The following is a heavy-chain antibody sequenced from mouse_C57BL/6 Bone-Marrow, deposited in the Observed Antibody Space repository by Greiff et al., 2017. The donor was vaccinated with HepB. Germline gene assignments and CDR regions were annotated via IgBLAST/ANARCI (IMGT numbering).Heavy chain of an antibody. CDR3: ARGGYPTFDY. J-gene: IGHJ2*01. CDR1: GFTFSDYG. D-gene: IGHD1-1*01. V-gene: IGHV5-17*01. CDR2: ISSGSSTI. Sequence: EVKLQESGGGLVKPGGSLKLSCAASGFTFSDYGMHWVRQAPEKGLEWVAYISSGSSTIYYADTVKGRFTISRDNAKNTLFLQMTSLRSEDTAMYYCARGGYPTFDYWGQGTTLTVSS.